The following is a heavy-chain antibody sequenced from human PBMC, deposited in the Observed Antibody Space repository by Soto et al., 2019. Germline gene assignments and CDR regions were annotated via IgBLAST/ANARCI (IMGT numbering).Heavy chain of an antibody. Sequence: SETLSLTCTVSGASIRSTDYYWSWIRQAPGKGLAWIGYVYYTGSTYYNPSLMSRLTISVDTSKNQFSLKLTSVTAAETAVYYCVRTAREGAVAPHWFDRWGQGTQVTVSS. J-gene: IGHJ5*02. V-gene: IGHV4-30-4*01. CDR2: VYYTGST. D-gene: IGHD2-21*02. CDR3: VRTAREGAVAPHWFDR. CDR1: GASIRSTDYY.